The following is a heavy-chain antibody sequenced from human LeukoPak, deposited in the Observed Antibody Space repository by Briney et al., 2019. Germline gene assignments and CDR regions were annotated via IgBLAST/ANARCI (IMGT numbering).Heavy chain of an antibody. D-gene: IGHD6-13*01. Sequence: TGGSLRLSCAASGFTFSSYGMHWVRQSPEKGLEWVSIISGYGDTTYYTDSVKGRFTISRDNSKNTLYLQMNSLRAEDTAVYYCARTGVGSSSWNYWGQGTLVTVSS. CDR2: ISGYGDTT. CDR3: ARTGVGSSSWNY. J-gene: IGHJ4*02. V-gene: IGHV3-23*01. CDR1: GFTFSSYG.